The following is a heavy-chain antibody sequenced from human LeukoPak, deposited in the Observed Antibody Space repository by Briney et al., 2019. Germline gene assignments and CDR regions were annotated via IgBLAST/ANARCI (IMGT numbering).Heavy chain of an antibody. D-gene: IGHD5-24*01. Sequence: GGSLRLSCADSGFTFSSYEMNWVRQAPGKGLEWVSYISTGGSTIYYADSVKGRFTISKDNAKNSLYLQMNSLRAEDTAIYYCASSGYNYGFDYWGQGTLVTVSS. CDR1: GFTFSSYE. V-gene: IGHV3-48*03. CDR3: ASSGYNYGFDY. J-gene: IGHJ4*02. CDR2: ISTGGSTI.